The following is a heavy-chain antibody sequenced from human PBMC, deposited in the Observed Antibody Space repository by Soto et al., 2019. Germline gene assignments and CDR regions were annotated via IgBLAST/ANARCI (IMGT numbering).Heavy chain of an antibody. V-gene: IGHV3-30*18. CDR3: AKDTRGYSNYVAFVDGMDV. D-gene: IGHD4-4*01. J-gene: IGHJ6*02. CDR1: GFTFNTYG. CDR2: ISYDGGRQ. Sequence: GGSLRLSCAASGFTFNTYGMHWVRQVPGKGLQWVATISYDGGRQNYAESVKGRFTISRDNSKNTLYLQMNSLRAEDTAVYYCAKDTRGYSNYVAFVDGMDVWGQGTTVTVSS.